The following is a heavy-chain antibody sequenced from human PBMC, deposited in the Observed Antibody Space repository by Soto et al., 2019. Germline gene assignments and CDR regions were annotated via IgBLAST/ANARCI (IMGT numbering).Heavy chain of an antibody. Sequence: QIHLVQSGAEVKKPGASVKVSCKGSGYGFTTYGITWVRQAPGQGLEWMAWISAHNGNTNYAQKLQGRVTVTRDTSTRTAYMEVRSLSSEDTAVYYCARGRYGDYWGQGALVTVSS. J-gene: IGHJ4*02. CDR3: ARGRYGDY. CDR2: ISAHNGNT. D-gene: IGHD1-1*01. CDR1: GYGFTTYG. V-gene: IGHV1-18*01.